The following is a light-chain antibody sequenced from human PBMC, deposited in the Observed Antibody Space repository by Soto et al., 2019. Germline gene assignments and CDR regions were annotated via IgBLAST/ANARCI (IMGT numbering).Light chain of an antibody. CDR3: QQRTHWPLST. CDR1: QNADNY. J-gene: IGKJ4*01. V-gene: IGKV3-11*01. Sequence: EIVLTQSPATLSLSPGESATLSCRASQNADNYLAWYQHKPGQAPRLRIYDASKRATGIPARFSGSGFGTDFPLTISILEAEDFAVYYCQQRTHWPLSTFGGGTKVEIK. CDR2: DAS.